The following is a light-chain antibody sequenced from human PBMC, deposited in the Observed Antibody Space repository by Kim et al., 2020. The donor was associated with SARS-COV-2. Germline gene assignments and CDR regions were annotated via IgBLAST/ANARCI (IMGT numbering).Light chain of an antibody. CDR2: AAS. V-gene: IGKV3-20*01. CDR1: QTITATY. CDR3: QQFDRSPLN. Sequence: SAVERATLSCRASQTITATYLAWYQHKPGQAPRLLIYAASTMAPGIPDRFSGSGSGTDFTLTITRLEPEDSALYYCQQFDRSPLNFGQGTKLEI. J-gene: IGKJ2*01.